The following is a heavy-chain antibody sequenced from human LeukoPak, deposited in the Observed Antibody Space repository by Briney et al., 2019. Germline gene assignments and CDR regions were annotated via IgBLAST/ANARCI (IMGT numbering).Heavy chain of an antibody. Sequence: SETLSLTCTVSGGSISSSSYYWGWIRQPPGKGLEWIGEINHSGSTNYNPSLKSRVTISVDTSKNQFSLKLSSVTAADTAVYYCARRLWWLSYFDYWGQGTLVTVSS. CDR1: GGSISSSSYY. V-gene: IGHV4-39*07. CDR3: ARRLWWLSYFDY. J-gene: IGHJ4*02. CDR2: INHSGST. D-gene: IGHD3-22*01.